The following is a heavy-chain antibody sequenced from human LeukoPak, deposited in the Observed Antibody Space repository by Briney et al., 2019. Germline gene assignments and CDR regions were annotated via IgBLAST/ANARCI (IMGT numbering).Heavy chain of an antibody. Sequence: GGSLRLSCAASGFIFSDSAVSWVRHSPGEGLKWVSSISDTGGRTYYADSVKGRFTITRDNSRNTVNLQMNSLRAGDTARYHCAKGGQDFDFWRFDLWGQGSLVIVSS. CDR3: AKGGQDFDFWRFDL. V-gene: IGHV3-23*01. D-gene: IGHD3-3*01. CDR2: ISDTGGRT. CDR1: GFIFSDSA. J-gene: IGHJ5*02.